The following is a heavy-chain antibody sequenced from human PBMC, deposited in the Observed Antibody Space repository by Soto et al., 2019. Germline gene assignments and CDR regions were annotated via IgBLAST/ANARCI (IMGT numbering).Heavy chain of an antibody. CDR2: LIGGHYGT. J-gene: IGHJ5*02. CDR1: GFTLQHYA. CDR3: AKGKSTGDIDWFDP. V-gene: IGHV3-23*01. Sequence: GGSLRLSCTASGFTLQHYALAWVRQAPGKGLEWVSTLIGGHYGTAYSYSVKGRFTVSRDNSKNCLYLQMNSLGVEDTAMYFCAKGKSTGDIDWFDPWGQGSLVTGAS. D-gene: IGHD3-10*01.